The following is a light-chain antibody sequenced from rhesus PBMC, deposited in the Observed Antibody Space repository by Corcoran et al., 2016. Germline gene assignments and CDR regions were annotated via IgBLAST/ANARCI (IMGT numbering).Light chain of an antibody. CDR3: QQHNTYPRT. Sequence: DIQMTQSPSSLSASVGDIVTITCRASQGLNNFLAWFQYNPGKAPKPLIYCASKLESGVPSRFTGSGSGADFTLTIDSLQPEDCAIYYCQQHNTYPRTFGQGTKVEIK. J-gene: IGKJ1*01. CDR2: CAS. CDR1: QGLNNF. V-gene: IGKV1S14*01.